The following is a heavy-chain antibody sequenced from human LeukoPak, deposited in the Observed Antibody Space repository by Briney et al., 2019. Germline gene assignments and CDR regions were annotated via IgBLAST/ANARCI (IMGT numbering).Heavy chain of an antibody. CDR1: GYTFTSYY. D-gene: IGHD7-27*01. V-gene: IGHV1-46*01. J-gene: IGHJ4*02. Sequence: ASVKVSCKASGYTFTSYYMHWVRQAPGQGLEWMGIINPSGGSTSYAQKFQVRVTMTRDTSTSTVYMELSSLRSEDTAVYYCARDMAPWGSFDYWGQGTLVTVSS. CDR3: ARDMAPWGSFDY. CDR2: INPSGGST.